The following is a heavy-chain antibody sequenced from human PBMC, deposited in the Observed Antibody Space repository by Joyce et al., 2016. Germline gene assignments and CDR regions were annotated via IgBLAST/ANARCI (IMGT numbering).Heavy chain of an antibody. CDR2: VKSKSQDGTT. CDR3: VTGLCIGTACHWDDAFDV. V-gene: IGHV3-15*01. J-gene: IGHJ3*01. D-gene: IGHD2-2*01. CDR1: GFSFRNAW. Sequence: EVQLVESGGGLVKPGGSLRLSCAASGFSFRNAWVTWVRQAPGKGLAWVGRVKSKSQDGTTDYAAPVKGRFTISRDDSRDTAYLQMNSLKSEDTGVYFCVTGLCIGTACHWDDAFDVWGQGTMVTVSS.